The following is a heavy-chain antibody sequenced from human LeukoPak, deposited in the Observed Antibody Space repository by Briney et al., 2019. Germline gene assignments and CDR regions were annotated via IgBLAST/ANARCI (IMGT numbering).Heavy chain of an antibody. D-gene: IGHD1-14*01. CDR3: AREAEEAFDI. CDR2: ISDSDNSM. V-gene: IGHV3-21*01. J-gene: IGHJ3*02. CDR1: GFTFSSYS. Sequence: GGSLRLSRAASGFTFSSYSMNWVRQAPGKGLEWVSSISDSDNSMYYANSVKGRFTISRDNTKNSLYLQMNSLRAEDTAVYYCAREAEEAFDIWGQGTMVTVSS.